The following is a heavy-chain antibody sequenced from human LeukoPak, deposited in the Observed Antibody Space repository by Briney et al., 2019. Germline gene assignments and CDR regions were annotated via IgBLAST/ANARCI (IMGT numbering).Heavy chain of an antibody. CDR1: GFTFSSYD. D-gene: IGHD3-9*01. CDR2: IGTAGDT. Sequence: GGSLRLSCAASGFTFSSYDMNWVRQATGKGLEWVSAIGTAGDTYCPGSAKGRFTISRENAKNSLYLQMNSLRAGDTAVYYCARGHYDILTGYYKGGVDYWGQGTLVTVSS. CDR3: ARGHYDILTGYYKGGVDY. V-gene: IGHV3-13*01. J-gene: IGHJ4*02.